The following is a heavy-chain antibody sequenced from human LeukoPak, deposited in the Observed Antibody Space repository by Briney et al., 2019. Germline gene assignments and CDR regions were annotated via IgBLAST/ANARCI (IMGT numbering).Heavy chain of an antibody. CDR3: AKDGETYCSSTSCKPDY. Sequence: PGGSLRLSCAASGFTFSSYAMSWVRQAPGKGLEWVSAISGSGGSTYYADSVKGRFTISRDNSKNTLYLQMNSLRGEDTAVYYCAKDGETYCSSTSCKPDYWGQGTLVTVSS. CDR1: GFTFSSYA. D-gene: IGHD2-2*01. V-gene: IGHV3-23*01. CDR2: ISGSGGST. J-gene: IGHJ4*02.